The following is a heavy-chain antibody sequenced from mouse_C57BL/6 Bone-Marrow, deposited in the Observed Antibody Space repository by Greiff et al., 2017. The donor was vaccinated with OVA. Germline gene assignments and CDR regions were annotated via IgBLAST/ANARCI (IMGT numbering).Heavy chain of an antibody. J-gene: IGHJ1*03. CDR3: AMDYGSSYHWYFDV. CDR2: INPNYGTT. D-gene: IGHD1-1*01. Sequence: EVKLVESGPELVKPGASVKISCKASGYSFTDYNMNWVKQSNGKSLEWIGVINPNYGTTSYNQKFKGKATLTVDQSSSTAYMQLNSLTSEDSAVYYCAMDYGSSYHWYFDVWGTGTTVTVSS. CDR1: GYSFTDYN. V-gene: IGHV1-39*01.